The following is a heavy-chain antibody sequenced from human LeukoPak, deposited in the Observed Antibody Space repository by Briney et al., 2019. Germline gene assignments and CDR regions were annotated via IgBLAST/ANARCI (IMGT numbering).Heavy chain of an antibody. D-gene: IGHD3-16*01. V-gene: IGHV3-23*01. Sequence: GGSLRLSCAASGFTFSSFGMNWVRQGPGKGLVWLSSNTGSGETTHYAVSVKGRFTIARDNSKNTLYLQMNSLRADDTAVYYCARPWGDVSIATWFNPWGQGTLVTVSS. CDR1: GFTFSSFG. CDR3: ARPWGDVSIATWFNP. J-gene: IGHJ5*02. CDR2: NTGSGETT.